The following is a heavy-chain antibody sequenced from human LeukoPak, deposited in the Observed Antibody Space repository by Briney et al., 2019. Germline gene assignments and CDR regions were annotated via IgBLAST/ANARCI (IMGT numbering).Heavy chain of an antibody. J-gene: IGHJ4*02. CDR1: GFTFSSYT. V-gene: IGHV3-23*01. D-gene: IGHD7-27*01. CDR2: ITTSDGNT. Sequence: GGSLRLSCAASGFTFSSYTMSWVRQAPGKGLEGVSTITTSDGNTYYADSVKGRFTVSRDNFKNTLFLQMNSLRAEDTAVYYCAKDGGLWVSAHWGDSWGRGTLVTVSS. CDR3: AKDGGLWVSAHWGDS.